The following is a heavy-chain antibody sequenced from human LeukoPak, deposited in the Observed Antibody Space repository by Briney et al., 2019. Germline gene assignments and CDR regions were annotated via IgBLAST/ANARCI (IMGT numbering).Heavy chain of an antibody. CDR2: IIPIFGTT. Sequence: ASVKVSCKASGYTFTSYAISWVRQAPGQGLEWMGGIIPIFGTTKYSQKFQGRVTITAAESTGTAFMDLNSLTSDDTAVYYCAGRYCGSANCQWGDYYYYGMDGWGQGTTVTVSS. V-gene: IGHV1-69*13. CDR3: AGRYCGSANCQWGDYYYYGMDG. J-gene: IGHJ6*02. CDR1: GYTFTSYA. D-gene: IGHD2-2*01.